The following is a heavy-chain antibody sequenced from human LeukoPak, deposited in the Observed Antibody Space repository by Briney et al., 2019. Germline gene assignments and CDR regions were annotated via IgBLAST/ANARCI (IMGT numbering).Heavy chain of an antibody. D-gene: IGHD2-2*01. Sequence: ASVKVSCKASGYTFTGYYMHWVRQAPGQGLEWMGWINPNSGGTNYAQKFQGRVTMTRDTSISTAYMELSRLRSDDTAVYYCARDSKDIVVVPAADIGFDPWGQGTLVTVSS. CDR3: ARDSKDIVVVPAADIGFDP. V-gene: IGHV1-2*02. CDR2: INPNSGGT. CDR1: GYTFTGYY. J-gene: IGHJ5*02.